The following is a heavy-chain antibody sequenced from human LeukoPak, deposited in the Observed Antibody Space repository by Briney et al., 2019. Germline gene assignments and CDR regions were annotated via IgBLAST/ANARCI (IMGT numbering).Heavy chain of an antibody. CDR2: ISSYSGNT. Sequence: GSSVKVSCKASGGTFSSYAISWVRQAPGQGLEWMGWISSYSGNTKYAENVQDRVIMTTDTSTSTAYLELRSLRSDDTAVYYCARVSPRGEWFLLNYFDYWGQGTLVTVSS. V-gene: IGHV1-18*01. CDR1: GGTFSSYA. CDR3: ARVSPRGEWFLLNYFDY. D-gene: IGHD3-3*01. J-gene: IGHJ4*02.